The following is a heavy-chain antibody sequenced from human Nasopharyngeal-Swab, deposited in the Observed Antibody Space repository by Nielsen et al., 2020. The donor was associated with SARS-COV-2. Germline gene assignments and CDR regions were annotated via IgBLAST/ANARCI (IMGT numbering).Heavy chain of an antibody. CDR3: ARENRSSGNFDY. CDR2: INPSGGST. D-gene: IGHD6-6*01. Sequence: ASVQVSCKASGYTFTSYDINWVRQATGQGLEGMGIINPSGGSTSYAQKFQGRVTMTRDTSTSTVYMELSSLRSEDTAVYYCARENRSSGNFDYWGQGTLVTVSS. V-gene: IGHV1-46*01. J-gene: IGHJ4*02. CDR1: GYTFTSYD.